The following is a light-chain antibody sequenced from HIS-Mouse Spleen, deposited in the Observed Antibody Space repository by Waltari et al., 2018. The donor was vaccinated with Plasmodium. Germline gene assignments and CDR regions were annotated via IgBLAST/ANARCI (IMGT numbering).Light chain of an antibody. Sequence: DIQMTQSPSTLSASVGDRVTITCRASQSISSWLAWYQQKPGKAPKLLIYKASSLESGVPSRFSGSGSGTEFTLTISSLQPDEFATYYCKQYNSYWTFGQGTKVEIK. V-gene: IGKV1-5*03. J-gene: IGKJ1*01. CDR3: KQYNSYWT. CDR2: KAS. CDR1: QSISSW.